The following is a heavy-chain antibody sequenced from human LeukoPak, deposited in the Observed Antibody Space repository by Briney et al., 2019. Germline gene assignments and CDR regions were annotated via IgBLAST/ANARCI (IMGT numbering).Heavy chain of an antibody. CDR3: ASGRGYSYGAHFDY. J-gene: IGHJ4*02. Sequence: GGSLRLSCAASGLTFSSHSMNWVRQAPGKGLEGIAYINPKGENIHYADSVKGRFTISRDNAKNSLYLQMNSLRAEDTAVYYCASGRGYSYGAHFDYWGQGTLVTVSS. D-gene: IGHD5-18*01. V-gene: IGHV3-48*01. CDR2: INPKGENI. CDR1: GLTFSSHS.